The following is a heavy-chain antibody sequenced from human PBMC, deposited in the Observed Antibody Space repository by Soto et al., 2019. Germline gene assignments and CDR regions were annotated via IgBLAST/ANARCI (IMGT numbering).Heavy chain of an antibody. CDR1: GYTFTSYA. D-gene: IGHD3-3*01. Sequence: QVQLVQSGAEKKKPGASVKVSCKASGYTFTSYAIDWVRQAPGQRLEWMGWINAGNGNTKYSQKFQGRVTITRDTSASRAYMELSSLRSEDTAVYYCAGGFPLWFDPWGQGSRVTVSS. CDR3: AGGFPLWFDP. J-gene: IGHJ5*02. V-gene: IGHV1-3*05. CDR2: INAGNGNT.